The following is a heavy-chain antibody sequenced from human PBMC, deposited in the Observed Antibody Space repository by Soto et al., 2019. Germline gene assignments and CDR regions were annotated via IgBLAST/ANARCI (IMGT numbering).Heavy chain of an antibody. D-gene: IGHD3-22*01. CDR3: ARVDSPYYYNSSGYFNY. J-gene: IGHJ4*02. CDR1: GCSISSGYY. CDR2: IFHRGTT. Sequence: PSETLSLTCAVSGCSISSGYYWVCIRQPPGKGPELIGNIFHRGTTYYNPSLQSRVAISVDTSKNEISLRLSAMTAADTAVYYCARVDSPYYYNSSGYFNYWGQGSLVTVSS. V-gene: IGHV4-38-2*01.